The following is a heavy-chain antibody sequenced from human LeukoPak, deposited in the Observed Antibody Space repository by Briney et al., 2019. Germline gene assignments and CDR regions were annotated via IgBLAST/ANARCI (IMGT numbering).Heavy chain of an antibody. J-gene: IGHJ4*02. CDR3: ARAIYDSSGYYSNYYFDY. Sequence: PGGSLRFSCAASGFTVSSNYMSWVRQAPGKGLEWVSIIYSGGSTSYADSVKGRFTISKDNSKNTLYLQMNSLRAEDTAVYYCARAIYDSSGYYSNYYFDYWGQGTLVTVSS. CDR2: IYSGGST. CDR1: GFTVSSNY. V-gene: IGHV3-53*01. D-gene: IGHD3-22*01.